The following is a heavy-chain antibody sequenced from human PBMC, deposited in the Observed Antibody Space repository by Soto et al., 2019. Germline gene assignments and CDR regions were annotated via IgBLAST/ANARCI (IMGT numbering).Heavy chain of an antibody. D-gene: IGHD6-19*01. CDR3: AKDPGDSSGWYSYYGMDV. V-gene: IGHV3-23*01. J-gene: IGHJ6*02. Sequence: GGSLRLSCAASGFTFSSYAMSWVRQAPGKGLEWVSAISGSGGSTYYADSVKGRFTISRDNSKNTLYLQMNSLRAEDTAVYYCAKDPGDSSGWYSYYGMDVWGQGNTVTVSS. CDR2: ISGSGGST. CDR1: GFTFSSYA.